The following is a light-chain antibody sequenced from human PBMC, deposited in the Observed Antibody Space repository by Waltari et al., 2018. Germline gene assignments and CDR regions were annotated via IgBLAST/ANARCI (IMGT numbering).Light chain of an antibody. CDR1: QSISSY. CDR3: QQSYSTLWT. CDR2: AAS. V-gene: IGKV1-39*01. Sequence: DIQMTQSPSSLSASVGDRVTITCRASQSISSYLNWYQQKPGKAHKLLIYAASSLQSGVPSRFSGSGSGTDFTFTISSLQPEDFATYYCQQSYSTLWTFGQGTKVEI. J-gene: IGKJ1*01.